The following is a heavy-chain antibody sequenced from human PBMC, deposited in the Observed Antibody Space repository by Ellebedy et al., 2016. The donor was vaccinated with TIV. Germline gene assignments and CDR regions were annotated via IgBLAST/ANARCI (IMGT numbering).Heavy chain of an antibody. CDR1: GHTFTAYG. J-gene: IGHJ6*02. D-gene: IGHD2-21*01. CDR3: ATRVWQDPMDV. V-gene: IGHV1-3*04. Sequence: ASVKVSCXASGHTFTAYGIHWVRQAPGQSLEWMGWINTGNGNRKYSQKFQGRVTITSDTSASTASMELSSLMSEDTAVYYCATRVWQDPMDVWGQGTTVTVSS. CDR2: INTGNGNR.